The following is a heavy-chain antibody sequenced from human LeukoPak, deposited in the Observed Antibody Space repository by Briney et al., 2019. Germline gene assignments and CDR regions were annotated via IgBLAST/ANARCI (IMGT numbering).Heavy chain of an antibody. V-gene: IGHV3-30*01. Sequence: GGSLRLSCAASGFTFSSYAMHWVRQAPGKGLEWVAVISYDGSNKYYADSVKGRFTISRDNSKNTLYLQMNSLRAEDTAVYYCARDPDYCSGGSCYPHFDYWGQGTLVTVXS. D-gene: IGHD2-15*01. CDR2: ISYDGSNK. CDR3: ARDPDYCSGGSCYPHFDY. CDR1: GFTFSSYA. J-gene: IGHJ4*02.